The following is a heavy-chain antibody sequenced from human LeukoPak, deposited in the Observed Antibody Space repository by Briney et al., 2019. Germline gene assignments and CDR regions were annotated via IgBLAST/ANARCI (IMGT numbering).Heavy chain of an antibody. CDR2: INRSGGST. Sequence: ASLKVSCKASGYTFTSYSMHWVRQAPGQGLERMGIINRSGGSTSYAQKIQGSVTRTRDTSTRTVYMDLSSLRSEDTAVYFCARAGYSSSLYYFDYWGQGTLVTVSS. V-gene: IGHV1-46*03. J-gene: IGHJ4*02. CDR1: GYTFTSYS. CDR3: ARAGYSSSLYYFDY. D-gene: IGHD6-13*01.